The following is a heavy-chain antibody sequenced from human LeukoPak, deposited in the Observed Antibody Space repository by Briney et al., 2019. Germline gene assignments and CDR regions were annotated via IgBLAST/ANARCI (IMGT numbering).Heavy chain of an antibody. CDR1: GFSVSSNY. D-gene: IGHD3-16*01. Sequence: GGSLRLSCAASGFSVSSNYMSWVRQAPGKGLEWVSVIYSGGSTYYADSVKGRFTISRDNSKNTLYLQMNSLRAEDTAVYYCARIGGGYYFDYWGQGTLVTVSS. V-gene: IGHV3-53*01. CDR2: IYSGGST. CDR3: ARIGGGYYFDY. J-gene: IGHJ4*02.